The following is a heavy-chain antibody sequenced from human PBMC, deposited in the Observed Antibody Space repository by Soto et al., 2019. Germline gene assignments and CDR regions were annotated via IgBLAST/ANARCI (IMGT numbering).Heavy chain of an antibody. Sequence: SETLSLTCTVSGGSISSYYWSWIRQPPGKGLEWIGYIYYSGSTNYNPSLKSRVTISVDTSKNQFSLKLSSVTAADTAVYYCARDYRRYYGMDVWGQGTTVTVSS. J-gene: IGHJ6*02. CDR1: GGSISSYY. CDR3: ARDYRRYYGMDV. CDR2: IYYSGST. V-gene: IGHV4-59*01. D-gene: IGHD3-16*02.